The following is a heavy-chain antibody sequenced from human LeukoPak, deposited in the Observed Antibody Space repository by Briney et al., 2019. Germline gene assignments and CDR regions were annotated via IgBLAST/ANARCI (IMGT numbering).Heavy chain of an antibody. V-gene: IGHV3-7*01. CDR2: IRQDGSDK. D-gene: IGHD3-10*01. CDR1: GFTFSNYW. Sequence: PGGSLRLSCVVSGFTFSNYWMSWVRQAPGKGLEWVATIRQDGSDKYFLDSVRGRFTISRDNAENSLCLQMNSLRGEDTAVYYCARDKGFGGSSFDYWGQGTLVTVSS. J-gene: IGHJ4*02. CDR3: ARDKGFGGSSFDY.